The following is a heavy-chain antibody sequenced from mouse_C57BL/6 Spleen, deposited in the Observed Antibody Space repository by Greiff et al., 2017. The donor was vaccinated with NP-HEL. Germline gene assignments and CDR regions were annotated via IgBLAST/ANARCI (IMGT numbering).Heavy chain of an antibody. Sequence: EVKLMESGPGLVKPSQSLSLTCSVTGYSITSGYYWNWIRQFPGNKLEWMGYISYDGSNNYNPSLKNRISITRDTSKNQFFLKLNSVTTEDTATYYCARESYYGSSYGWFAYWGQGTLVTVSA. V-gene: IGHV3-6*01. CDR2: ISYDGSN. CDR3: ARESYYGSSYGWFAY. J-gene: IGHJ3*01. CDR1: GYSITSGYY. D-gene: IGHD1-1*01.